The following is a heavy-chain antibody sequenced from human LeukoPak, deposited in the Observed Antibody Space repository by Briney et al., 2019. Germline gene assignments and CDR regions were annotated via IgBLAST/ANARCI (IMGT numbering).Heavy chain of an antibody. Sequence: ASVKVSCKASGYTFTGYYMHWVRQAPGQGLEWMGWINPNSGDTNYAQKFQGRVTMTRDTSISTAYMELSRLRSDGTAVYYCARDLVVLRYFDWLSGSPFDPWGQGTLVTVSS. CDR2: INPNSGDT. D-gene: IGHD3-9*01. J-gene: IGHJ5*02. V-gene: IGHV1-2*02. CDR1: GYTFTGYY. CDR3: ARDLVVLRYFDWLSGSPFDP.